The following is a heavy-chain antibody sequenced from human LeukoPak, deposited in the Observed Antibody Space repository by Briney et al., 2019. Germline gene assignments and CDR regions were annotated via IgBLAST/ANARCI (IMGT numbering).Heavy chain of an antibody. CDR3: ARINTAIFSSSDY. D-gene: IGHD2-21*02. J-gene: IGHJ4*02. CDR1: GFTFSNSW. V-gene: IGHV3-7*05. CDR2: IREDGGEK. Sequence: GGSPRLSCAASGFTFSNSWMTWVRQAPGKGLEWVANIREDGGEKYYVDSVKGRFTISRDNAKNSLYLQMNSLRAEDTAVYYCARINTAIFSSSDYWGQGTLVTVSS.